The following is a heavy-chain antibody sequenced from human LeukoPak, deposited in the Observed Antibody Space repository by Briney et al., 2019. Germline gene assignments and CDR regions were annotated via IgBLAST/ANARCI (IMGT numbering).Heavy chain of an antibody. CDR3: ARGGTIFGVVIRTQKYYFDY. D-gene: IGHD3-3*01. Sequence: EASVKVSCKASGGTFSSYAISWVRQAPGQGLEWMGGIIPIFGTANYAQKFQGRVTITADESTSTAYMELSSLRSEDTAVYYCARGGTIFGVVIRTQKYYFDYWGQGTLVTVSS. V-gene: IGHV1-69*13. J-gene: IGHJ4*02. CDR1: GGTFSSYA. CDR2: IIPIFGTA.